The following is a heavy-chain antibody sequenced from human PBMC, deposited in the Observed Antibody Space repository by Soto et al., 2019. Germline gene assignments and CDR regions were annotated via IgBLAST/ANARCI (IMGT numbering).Heavy chain of an antibody. V-gene: IGHV1-24*01. CDR3: PTGFPQWELLQY. D-gene: IGHD1-26*01. Sequence: QVQLVQSGAEVKKPGASVKVSCKVSGYTLSELFVHWVRQAPGKGLEWLGGFDPEEGNTIYAQNFRGRVTMTDDTSTDTAHMELSSLRSDDTAVYYCPTGFPQWELLQYWGQGTLLTVSS. J-gene: IGHJ4*02. CDR2: FDPEEGNT. CDR1: GYTLSELF.